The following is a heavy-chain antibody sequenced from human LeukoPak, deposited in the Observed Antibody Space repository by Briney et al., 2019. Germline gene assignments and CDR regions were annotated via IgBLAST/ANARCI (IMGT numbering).Heavy chain of an antibody. J-gene: IGHJ4*02. D-gene: IGHD2/OR15-2a*01. Sequence: GVSLTLPCALSRLTLWRYSMMWVRHSRGKGLEWVSCIGVSSNTIYYAYIVKGRFTMSRDNAKNSLYLQMSSLRDEDTAVYYGARDSSYAQDYWGQGTLVTVSS. CDR2: IGVSSNTI. CDR1: RLTLWRYS. V-gene: IGHV3-48*02. CDR3: ARDSSYAQDY.